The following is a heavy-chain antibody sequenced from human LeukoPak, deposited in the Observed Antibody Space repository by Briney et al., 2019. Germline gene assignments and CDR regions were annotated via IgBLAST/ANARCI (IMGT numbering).Heavy chain of an antibody. J-gene: IGHJ3*02. D-gene: IGHD2-21*02. CDR2: ISSSSSYI. Sequence: PGGSLRLSCAASGFTFSSYNMNWVRQAPRKGLEWVSSISSSSSYIYYADSVKGRFTISRDSARNSLYLQMNSLRAEDTSVYFCVRSTGGDWYTFDTWGQGTMVTVSS. V-gene: IGHV3-21*01. CDR3: VRSTGGDWYTFDT. CDR1: GFTFSSYN.